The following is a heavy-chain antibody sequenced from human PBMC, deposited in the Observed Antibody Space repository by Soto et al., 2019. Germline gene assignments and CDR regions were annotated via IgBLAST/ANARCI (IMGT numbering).Heavy chain of an antibody. CDR2: IYYSGST. D-gene: IGHD6-13*01. CDR1: GGSISSGDYY. V-gene: IGHV4-30-4*01. Sequence: PSETLSLTCTVSGGSISSGDYYWSWIRQPPGKGLEWIGYIYYSGSTYYNPSLKSRVTISVDTSKNQFSLKLSSVTAADTAVYYCARVENTFNSWYLGEFDYWGQGTLVTVSS. J-gene: IGHJ4*02. CDR3: ARVENTFNSWYLGEFDY.